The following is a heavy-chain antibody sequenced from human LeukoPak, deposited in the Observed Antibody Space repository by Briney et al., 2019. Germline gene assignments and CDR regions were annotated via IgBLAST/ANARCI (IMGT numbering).Heavy chain of an antibody. J-gene: IGHJ6*02. CDR1: GDSVSSNSAT. D-gene: IGHD3-10*01. Sequence: SQTLSLTCAISGDSVSSNSATWNWIRQSPSRGLEWLGRTYYRSKWYSDYAISVKSRITINPDTSKNQFSLQVNSVTPEDTAVYYCVREQLWFGELLIYYYGMDVWGQGATVTVSS. V-gene: IGHV6-1*01. CDR3: VREQLWFGELLIYYYGMDV. CDR2: TYYRSKWYS.